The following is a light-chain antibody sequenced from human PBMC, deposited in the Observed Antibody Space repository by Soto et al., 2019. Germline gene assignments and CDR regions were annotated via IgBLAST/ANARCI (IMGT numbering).Light chain of an antibody. CDR2: DNN. Sequence: QSVLTQPPSVSAAPGQKVTISCSGSSSNIGNNYVSWYQQLPGTAPKLLIYDNNKRPSGIPDRFSGSKSGTSATLGITGLQTGDEADYYCGTWDSSLSALFGGGTKLTFL. J-gene: IGLJ2*01. CDR3: GTWDSSLSAL. CDR1: SSNIGNNY. V-gene: IGLV1-51*01.